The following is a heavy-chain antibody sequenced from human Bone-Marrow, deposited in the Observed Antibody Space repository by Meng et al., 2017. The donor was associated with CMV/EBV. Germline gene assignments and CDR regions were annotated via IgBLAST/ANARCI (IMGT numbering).Heavy chain of an antibody. D-gene: IGHD2-15*01. V-gene: IGHV1-2*02. J-gene: IGHJ3*02. CDR2: INPNSGGT. CDR1: GYTFTGYY. Sequence: ASVKVSCKASGYTFTGYYMHWVRQAPGQGLEWMGWINPNSGGTNYAQKFQGRVTMTRDTSISAAYMELSRLRSDDTAVYYCARGHGVAAAYDAFDMWGQGTMVTVS. CDR3: ARGHGVAAAYDAFDM.